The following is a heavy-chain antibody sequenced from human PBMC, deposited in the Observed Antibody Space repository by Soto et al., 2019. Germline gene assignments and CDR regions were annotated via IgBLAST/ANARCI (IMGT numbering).Heavy chain of an antibody. CDR3: AKGGDMDV. D-gene: IGHD3-10*01. Sequence: PGGSLRLSCAASGFTFSTYGMHWVRQAPGKGLEWVAIITSDGSHKYYVDFVKGRFTISRDNSKNTLYLQMNSLTSEDAAVYYCAKGGDMDVWGQGSTVTVSS. J-gene: IGHJ6*02. CDR1: GFTFSTYG. V-gene: IGHV3-30*18. CDR2: ITSDGSHK.